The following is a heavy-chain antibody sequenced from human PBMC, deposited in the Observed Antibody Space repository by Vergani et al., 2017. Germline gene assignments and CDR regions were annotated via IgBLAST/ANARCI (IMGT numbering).Heavy chain of an antibody. CDR1: EYSFGNYW. V-gene: IGHV5-51*01. CDR3: ARHTTYTDS. Sequence: EVALVPSGPEMRTPGVSQTISCKVSEYSFGNYWIGWVRQMPGKGLEWMGIIYPADSDTRYSPSFQGQVTISADKSISTAFLQWDSLKASDTALYYCARHTTYTDSWGQGTLVTVSS. CDR2: IYPADSDT. D-gene: IGHD1-1*01. J-gene: IGHJ4*02.